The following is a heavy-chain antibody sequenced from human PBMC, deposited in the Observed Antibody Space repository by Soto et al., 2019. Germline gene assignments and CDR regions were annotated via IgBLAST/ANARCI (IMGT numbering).Heavy chain of an antibody. D-gene: IGHD3-9*01. CDR2: INSDGSST. Sequence: PGGSLRLSCAASGFTFSSYWMHWVRQAPGKGLVWVSRINSDGSSTSYADSVKGRFTISRDNAKNTLYLQMNSLRAEDTAVYYGARDRSRYYDILNWFDPWGQGTLVTVSS. V-gene: IGHV3-74*01. CDR3: ARDRSRYYDILNWFDP. CDR1: GFTFSSYW. J-gene: IGHJ5*02.